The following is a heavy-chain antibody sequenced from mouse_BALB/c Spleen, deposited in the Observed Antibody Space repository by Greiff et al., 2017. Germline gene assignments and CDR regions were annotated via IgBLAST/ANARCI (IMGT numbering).Heavy chain of an antibody. CDR2: ISYSGST. J-gene: IGHJ3*01. CDR3: AREEIYYDYEAWFAY. CDR1: GDSITSGY. Sequence: EVQLQESGPSLVKPSQTLSLTCSVTGDSITSGYWNWIRKFPGNKLEYMGYISYSGSTYYNPSLKSRISITRNTSKNQYYLQLNSVTTEDTATYYCAREEIYYDYEAWFAYWGQGTLVTVSA. V-gene: IGHV3-8*02. D-gene: IGHD2-4*01.